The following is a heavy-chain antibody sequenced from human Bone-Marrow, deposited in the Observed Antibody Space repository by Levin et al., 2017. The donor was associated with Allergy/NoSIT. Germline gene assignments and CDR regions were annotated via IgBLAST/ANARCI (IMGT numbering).Heavy chain of an antibody. J-gene: IGHJ6*02. V-gene: IGHV3-33*01. CDR3: ARAVYGSGSLGDGMDV. CDR1: GFTFSTYG. D-gene: IGHD3-10*01. CDR2: IWYDGSNK. Sequence: GESLKISCAASGFTFSTYGMHWVRQAPGKGLEWVAVIWYDGSNKYYADSVKGRFTISRDNSKNTLFLQMNSLRAEDTAVYYCARAVYGSGSLGDGMDVWGQGTTVTVSS.